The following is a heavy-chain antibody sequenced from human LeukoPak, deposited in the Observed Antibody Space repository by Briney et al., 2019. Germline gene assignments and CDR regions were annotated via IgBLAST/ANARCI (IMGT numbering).Heavy chain of an antibody. CDR3: ARESVTIFGVVIIKGDDAFDI. CDR1: GGSFSGYY. V-gene: IGHV4-34*01. D-gene: IGHD3-3*01. J-gene: IGHJ3*02. CDR2: INHSGST. Sequence: SETLSLTCAVYGGSFSGYYWSWIRQPPGKGLEWIGEINHSGSTNYNPSLKSRVTISVDTSKNQFSLKLSSVTAADTAVYYCARESVTIFGVVIIKGDDAFDIWGQGTMVTVSS.